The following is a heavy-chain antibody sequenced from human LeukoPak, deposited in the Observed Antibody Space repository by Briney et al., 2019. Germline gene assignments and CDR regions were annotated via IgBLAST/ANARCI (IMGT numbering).Heavy chain of an antibody. CDR2: IFHSGST. Sequence: SETLSLTCTVSGGSISSNSYYWGWIRQPPGKGLEWIGSIFHSGSTYYNPSLKSRVTISVDTSKNQFSLKLSSVTATDTAMYYCARHLSMYNWNDLGQGTLVTVSS. CDR1: GGSISSNSYY. D-gene: IGHD1-20*01. J-gene: IGHJ4*02. V-gene: IGHV4-39*01. CDR3: ARHLSMYNWND.